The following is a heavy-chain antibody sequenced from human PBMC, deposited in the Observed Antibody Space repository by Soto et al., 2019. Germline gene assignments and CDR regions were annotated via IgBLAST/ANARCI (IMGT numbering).Heavy chain of an antibody. V-gene: IGHV1-69*01. J-gene: IGHJ6*02. CDR2: IIPISDTT. D-gene: IGHD2-2*01. CDR3: ARSQGSSTSLEIYYYYCYGMDV. CDR1: GGTFSSYA. Sequence: QVQLVQSGAEVKKPGSSVKVSCKASGGTFSSYAISWVRQAPGQGLEWMGGIIPISDTTNYAQKLQGRVTNTADESTCAAYMERSSWRSAETAVYYCARSQGSSTSLEIYYYYCYGMDVWGQGTTVTVSS.